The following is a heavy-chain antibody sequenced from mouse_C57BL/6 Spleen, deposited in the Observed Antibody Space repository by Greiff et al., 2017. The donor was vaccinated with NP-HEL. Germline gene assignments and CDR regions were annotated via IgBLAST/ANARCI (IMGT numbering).Heavy chain of an antibody. Sequence: QVQLQQSGPELVKPGASVKISCKASGYSFTRYYIHWVKQRPGQGLEWIGWIYSGSGNTKYNEKFTGKAPLTAATSSSTAYMQLSSLTSEDSAVYYCATYYSNGYAMDYWGQGTSVTVSS. J-gene: IGHJ4*01. D-gene: IGHD2-5*01. CDR2: IYSGSGNT. V-gene: IGHV1-66*01. CDR3: ATYYSNGYAMDY. CDR1: GYSFTRYY.